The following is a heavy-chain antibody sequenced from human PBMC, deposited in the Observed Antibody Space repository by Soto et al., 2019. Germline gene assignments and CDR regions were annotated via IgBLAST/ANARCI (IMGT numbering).Heavy chain of an antibody. Sequence: PGESRKISCKGSGYSFTSYWIGWVRQMPGKGLEWMGIIYPGDSDTRYSPSFQGQVTISADKSISTAYLQWSSLKASDTAMYYCARPALGMATRYYFDYWGQGTLVTVSS. D-gene: IGHD5-12*01. CDR3: ARPALGMATRYYFDY. J-gene: IGHJ4*02. CDR1: GYSFTSYW. V-gene: IGHV5-51*01. CDR2: IYPGDSDT.